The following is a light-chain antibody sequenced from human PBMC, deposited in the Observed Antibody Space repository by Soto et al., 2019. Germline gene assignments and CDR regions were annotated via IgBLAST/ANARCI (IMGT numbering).Light chain of an antibody. CDR2: WAS. V-gene: IGKV4-1*01. CDR3: QQYYSYPIN. J-gene: IGKJ5*01. Sequence: IVLTQSPDCLAVSLGERATIKCKSSQSLLYNVNNKNYLGWYQQKAGQPPRLLLYWASYRESGAPDLCSGSGSGTDFALTISCLQSEDFATYCCQQYYSYPINFGQGTRLEIK. CDR1: QSLLYNVNNKNY.